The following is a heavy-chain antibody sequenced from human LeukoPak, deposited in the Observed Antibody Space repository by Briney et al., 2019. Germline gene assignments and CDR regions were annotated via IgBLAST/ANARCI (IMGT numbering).Heavy chain of an antibody. D-gene: IGHD2-21*02. V-gene: IGHV3-11*01. J-gene: IGHJ3*02. CDR1: GFTFDDYA. CDR3: ARDHCGGDCYPVNAFDI. Sequence: GGSLRLSCAASGFTFDDYAMHWVRQAPGKGLEWVSYISSSGSTIYYADSVKGRFTISRDNAKNSLYLQMNSLRAEDTAVYYCARDHCGGDCYPVNAFDIWGQGTMVTVSS. CDR2: ISSSGSTI.